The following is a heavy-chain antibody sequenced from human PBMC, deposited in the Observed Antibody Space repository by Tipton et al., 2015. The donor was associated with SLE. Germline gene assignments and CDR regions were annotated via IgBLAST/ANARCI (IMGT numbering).Heavy chain of an antibody. V-gene: IGHV1-18*01. Sequence: QLVQSGAEVRKPGASVDVPCKASGYTFTNYGISWVRQAPGQGLEWMGWISAYNGDTNYAQNFQGRVTMTTDTSTSTVYMEVRSLTSDDTAVYYCARDHDYGDYWGQGTLVTVSS. CDR1: GYTFTNYG. CDR3: ARDHDYGDY. D-gene: IGHD3-16*01. CDR2: ISAYNGDT. J-gene: IGHJ4*02.